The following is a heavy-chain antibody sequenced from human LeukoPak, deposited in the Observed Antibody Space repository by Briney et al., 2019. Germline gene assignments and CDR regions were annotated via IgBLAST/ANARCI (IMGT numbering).Heavy chain of an antibody. J-gene: IGHJ4*02. D-gene: IGHD3-22*01. CDR3: AAYYYDSSGYLL. CDR2: FDPEDGET. Sequence: ASVKVSCKVSGYTLTELSMHWVRQAPGKGLEWMGGFDPEDGETIYAQKFQGRVTMTEDTSTDTACMELSSLRSEDTAVYYCAAYYYDSSGYLLWGQGTLVTVSS. V-gene: IGHV1-24*01. CDR1: GYTLTELS.